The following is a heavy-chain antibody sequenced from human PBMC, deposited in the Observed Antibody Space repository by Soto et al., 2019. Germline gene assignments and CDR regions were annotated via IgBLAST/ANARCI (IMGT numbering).Heavy chain of an antibody. J-gene: IGHJ5*02. Sequence: SETLSLTCAVSGGSIRNNYVYWGWIRQPPGKGLEWIGRTYYGGSTYYNPSLKSRVTISVDTSKNQFSLKLTSVTAADTAVYYCASPQTGHSGGYQFAPSGQGSRVTVS. V-gene: IGHV4-39*01. CDR2: TYYGGST. CDR3: ASPQTGHSGGYQFAP. CDR1: GGSIRNNYVY. D-gene: IGHD6-19*01.